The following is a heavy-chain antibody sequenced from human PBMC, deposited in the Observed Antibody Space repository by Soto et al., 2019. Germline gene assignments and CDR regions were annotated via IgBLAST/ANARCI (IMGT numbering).Heavy chain of an antibody. V-gene: IGHV3-30-3*01. CDR3: ARGTSTYYYDSSGYYGY. Sequence: PGGSLRLSCAASGFTFSSYAMHWVRQAPGKGLEWVAVISYDGSNKYYADSVKGRFTISRDNSKNTLYLQMNSLRAEDTAVYYCARGTSTYYYDSSGYYGYWGQGTLVTVSS. D-gene: IGHD3-22*01. J-gene: IGHJ4*02. CDR1: GFTFSSYA. CDR2: ISYDGSNK.